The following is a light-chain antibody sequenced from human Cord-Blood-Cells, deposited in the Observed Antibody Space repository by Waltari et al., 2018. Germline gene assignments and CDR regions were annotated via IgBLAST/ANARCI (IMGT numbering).Light chain of an antibody. CDR3: QQSYSTPYT. Sequence: DIKMTQYPASLSSSLGYRVTTTCRASQSISSYLKWYQQKPAKTPKLLIYAASSLQSGVPSRFSGSGSGTDFTLTISSLQPEDFATYYCQQSYSTPYTFGQGTKLEIK. CDR1: QSISSY. CDR2: AAS. J-gene: IGKJ2*01. V-gene: IGKV1-39*01.